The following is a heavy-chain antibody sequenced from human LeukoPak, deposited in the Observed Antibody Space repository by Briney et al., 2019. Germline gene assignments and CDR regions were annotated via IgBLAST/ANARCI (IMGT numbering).Heavy chain of an antibody. D-gene: IGHD3-16*01. CDR3: ARALMITFGGVTNQD. V-gene: IGHV4-59*01. J-gene: IGHJ4*02. Sequence: SETLSLTCTVSGGSISSYYWSWIRQPPGKGLEWIGYIYYSGSTNYNPSLKSRVTISVDTSKNQFSLKLSSVTAADTAVYYCARALMITFGGVTNQDWGQGTLVTVSS. CDR2: IYYSGST. CDR1: GGSISSYY.